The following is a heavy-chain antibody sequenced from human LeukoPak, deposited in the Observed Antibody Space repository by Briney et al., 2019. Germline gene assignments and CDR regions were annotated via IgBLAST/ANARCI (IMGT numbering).Heavy chain of an antibody. CDR3: ARQVGVAVAGKQFDY. V-gene: IGHV4-39*01. CDR2: IYYSGST. Sequence: PSETLSLTCTVSGGSISSSSYYWGWIRQPPGKGLEWIGRIYYSGSTYYNPSLKSRVTISVDTSKNQFSLKLSSVTAADTAVYYCARQVGVAVAGKQFDYWGQGTLVTVSS. CDR1: GGSISSSSYY. D-gene: IGHD6-19*01. J-gene: IGHJ4*02.